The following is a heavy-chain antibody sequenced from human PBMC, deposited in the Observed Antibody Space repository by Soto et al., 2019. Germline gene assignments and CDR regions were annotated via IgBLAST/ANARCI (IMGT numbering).Heavy chain of an antibody. CDR3: VRAYCGGDCYSVYDY. V-gene: IGHV1-24*01. CDR2: FDPEDGET. J-gene: IGHJ4*02. Sequence: GASVKVSCKVSGYTLTELSMHWVRQAPGKGLEWMGGFDPEDGETIYAQKFQGRVTMTEDTSTDTAYMELSSLRSEDTAVYYCVRAYCGGDCYSVYDYWGQGTLVTVSS. D-gene: IGHD2-21*02. CDR1: GYTLTELS.